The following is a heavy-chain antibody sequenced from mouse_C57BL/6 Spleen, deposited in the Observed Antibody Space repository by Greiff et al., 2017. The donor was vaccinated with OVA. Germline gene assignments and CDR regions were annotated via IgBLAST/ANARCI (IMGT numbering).Heavy chain of an antibody. Sequence: QVQLQQSGPELVKPGASVKISCKASGYAFSSSWMNWVKQRPGKGLEWIGRIYPGDGDTNYNGKFKGKATLTADKSSSTAYMQLSSLTSEDSAVYFCARADYYCSSPSFDYWGQGTTLTVSS. CDR3: ARADYYCSSPSFDY. CDR1: GYAFSSSW. D-gene: IGHD1-1*01. V-gene: IGHV1-82*01. CDR2: IYPGDGDT. J-gene: IGHJ2*01.